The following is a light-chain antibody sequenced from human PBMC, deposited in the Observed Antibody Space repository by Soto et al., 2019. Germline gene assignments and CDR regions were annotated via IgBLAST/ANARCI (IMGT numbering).Light chain of an antibody. CDR1: SSDVGSYNL. V-gene: IGLV2-23*01. CDR3: CSYAGSRTFVV. Sequence: QSALTQPASVSGSPGQSITISCTGTSSDVGSYNLVSWYQQHPGKAPKLMIYEGSKRPSGVSIRFSGSKSGNTASLTISGIQAEDEADYYCCSYAGSRTFVVFGGGTKLTV. CDR2: EGS. J-gene: IGLJ2*01.